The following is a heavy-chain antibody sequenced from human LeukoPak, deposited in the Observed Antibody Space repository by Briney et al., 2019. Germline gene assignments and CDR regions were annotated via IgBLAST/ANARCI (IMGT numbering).Heavy chain of an antibody. CDR3: ASLAAAAYKY. Sequence: SETLSLTCTVSGGSISSSSYYWGWIRQPPGKGLEWIGSIYYSGSTYYNPSLKSRVTISVDTSKNQFSLKLSSVTAADTAVYYCASLAAAAYKYWGQGTLVTVSS. V-gene: IGHV4-39*01. D-gene: IGHD6-13*01. CDR1: GGSISSSSYY. J-gene: IGHJ4*02. CDR2: IYYSGST.